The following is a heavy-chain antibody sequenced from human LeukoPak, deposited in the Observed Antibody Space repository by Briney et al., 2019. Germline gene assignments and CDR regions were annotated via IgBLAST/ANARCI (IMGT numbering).Heavy chain of an antibody. Sequence: PGGFLRLSCAASGFTFSSYSMNWVRQAPGKGLEWVSSISSSSSYIYYADSVKGRFTISRDNAKNSLYLQMNSLRAEDTAVYYCARGSGLLTENWFDPWGQGTLVTVSS. D-gene: IGHD3-22*01. J-gene: IGHJ5*02. V-gene: IGHV3-21*01. CDR2: ISSSSSYI. CDR1: GFTFSSYS. CDR3: ARGSGLLTENWFDP.